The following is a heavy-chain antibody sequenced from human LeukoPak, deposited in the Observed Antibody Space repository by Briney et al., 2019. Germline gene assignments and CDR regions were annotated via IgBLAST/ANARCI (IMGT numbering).Heavy chain of an antibody. D-gene: IGHD2-2*01. CDR3: ARRYCSSTSCTLDY. CDR1: GFTLSSYE. Sequence: GGSLRLSCAASGFTLSSYEVNWVRQAPGEGLEWVSYISTSGSTKYYADSVKGRLTISRDNAENSLYLQMNSLRAEDTAVYYCARRYCSSTSCTLDYWGQGTLVTVSS. CDR2: ISTSGSTK. J-gene: IGHJ4*02. V-gene: IGHV3-48*03.